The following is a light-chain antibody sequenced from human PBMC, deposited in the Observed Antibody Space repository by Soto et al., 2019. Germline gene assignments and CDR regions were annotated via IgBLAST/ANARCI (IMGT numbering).Light chain of an antibody. CDR1: QSVSSSY. J-gene: IGKJ1*01. Sequence: IVLTQSTGTLSVSPGERATLSCRASQSVSSSYLAWYQQKPGQAPRLLIYATSNRATGIAGRFSGSGSGTDFSLTISRLEPEDSAVYFCQQYGRTFGQGTMVDI. CDR2: ATS. CDR3: QQYGRT. V-gene: IGKV3-20*01.